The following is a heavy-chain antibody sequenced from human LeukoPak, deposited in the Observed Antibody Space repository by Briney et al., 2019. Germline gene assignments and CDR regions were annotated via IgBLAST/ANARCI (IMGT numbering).Heavy chain of an antibody. J-gene: IGHJ4*02. D-gene: IGHD3-9*01. CDR2: ISWNSGSI. Sequence: GGSLRLSCAASGFTFSSYGMSWVRQAPGKGLEWVSGISWNSGSIGYADSVKGRFTIARDNAKNSLYLQMNSLRAEDTALYYCAKAELSRGPYYDILTGYYAFDYWGQGTLVTVSS. CDR3: AKAELSRGPYYDILTGYYAFDY. CDR1: GFTFSSYG. V-gene: IGHV3-9*01.